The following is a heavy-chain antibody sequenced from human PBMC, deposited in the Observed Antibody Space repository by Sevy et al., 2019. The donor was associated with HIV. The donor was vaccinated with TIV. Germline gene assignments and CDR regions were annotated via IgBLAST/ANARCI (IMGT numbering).Heavy chain of an antibody. D-gene: IGHD3-3*01. CDR2: ASYDGSNK. CDR1: GFTFSSYS. V-gene: IGHV3-30-3*01. Sequence: GGSLRLSCAASGFTFSSYSMHWVRQAPGKGLEWVAVASYDGSNKYYADSVKGRFTISRDNSKNTLFLQMNSLRAEDTAVYYCARDPNDFWSGYYYYFYGLDVWGQGTTVTVSS. J-gene: IGHJ6*02. CDR3: ARDPNDFWSGYYYYFYGLDV.